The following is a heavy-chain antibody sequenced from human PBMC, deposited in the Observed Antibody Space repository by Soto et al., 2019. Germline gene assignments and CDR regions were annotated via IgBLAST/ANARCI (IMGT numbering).Heavy chain of an antibody. J-gene: IGHJ3*02. CDR3: ATETKTNARGSWGGLNGAFDI. V-gene: IGHV1-24*01. Sequence: QVQLVQSGAEVKKPGASVKVSCKVSGSTRTELSMHWVRHAPGKGLAWMGGFDPEDGETIYEQKFQGRGTMTEDTSTDKVYMELSNLRADDTDVYYCATETKTNARGSWGGLNGAFDIWGQGTMVTVSS. D-gene: IGHD3-16*01. CDR1: GSTRTELS. CDR2: FDPEDGET.